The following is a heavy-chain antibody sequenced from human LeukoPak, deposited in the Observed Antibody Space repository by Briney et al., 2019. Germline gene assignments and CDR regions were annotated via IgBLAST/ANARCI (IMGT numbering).Heavy chain of an antibody. CDR1: GYSFTNYW. V-gene: IGHV5-51*01. Sequence: GESLKISCKGSGYSFTNYWIGWGRQMPGKGLELVGIFYSGDSDTRYSAYFKGQLTTSAAKSISTAYLQWSSLKASDNAMYYCARTVSCSSTSCPGPFDIWGQGTMVTVSS. J-gene: IGHJ3*02. CDR3: ARTVSCSSTSCPGPFDI. D-gene: IGHD2-2*01. CDR2: FYSGDSDT.